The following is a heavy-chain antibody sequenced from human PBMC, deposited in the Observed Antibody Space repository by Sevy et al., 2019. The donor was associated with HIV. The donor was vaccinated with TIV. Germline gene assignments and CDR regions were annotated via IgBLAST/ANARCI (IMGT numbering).Heavy chain of an antibody. V-gene: IGHV1-18*04. J-gene: IGHJ3*02. D-gene: IGHD3-10*01. CDR1: GYTFPSYG. Sequence: ASVKVSCKASGYTFPSYGISWLGQAPGQGLAWVGWISAYNGNTNYAQKPQGRVTITTDTSTSTAYMELRSLRADDTAVYYCARRITLDAFDIWGQGTMVTVSS. CDR3: ARRITLDAFDI. CDR2: ISAYNGNT.